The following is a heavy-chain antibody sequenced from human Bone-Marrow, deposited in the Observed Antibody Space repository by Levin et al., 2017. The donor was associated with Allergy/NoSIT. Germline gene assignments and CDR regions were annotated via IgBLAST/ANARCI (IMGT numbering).Heavy chain of an antibody. D-gene: IGHD6-13*01. V-gene: IGHV4-59*01. CDR1: XXXXGXYX. J-gene: IGHJ6*02. CDR3: ARGNGMDV. CDR2: FYYTESA. Sequence: SETLSLTCNVSXXXXGXYXWXXXXXXXXKGLEWIGYFYYTESATFSPSLESRASISVDTSKNQFSLKLTSVTAADTAVYYCARGNGMDVWGQGTTVTVS.